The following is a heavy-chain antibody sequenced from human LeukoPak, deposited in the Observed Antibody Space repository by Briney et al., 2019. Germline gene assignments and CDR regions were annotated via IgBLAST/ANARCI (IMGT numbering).Heavy chain of an antibody. CDR3: ARALGALHFDQ. D-gene: IGHD1-26*01. CDR1: GYTFINYA. Sequence: ASVKVSCKASGYTFINYAMHWVRQAPGQRLEWMGWINAANGNTKSSEKFQGRLTITRDTTASTVYLDLSSLRSEDTAVYYCARALGALHFDQWGQGTLVTVTS. J-gene: IGHJ5*02. CDR2: INAANGNT. V-gene: IGHV1-3*01.